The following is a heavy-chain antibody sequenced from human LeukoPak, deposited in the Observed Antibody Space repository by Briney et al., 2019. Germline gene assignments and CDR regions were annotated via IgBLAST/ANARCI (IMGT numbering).Heavy chain of an antibody. J-gene: IGHJ4*02. V-gene: IGHV3-15*01. Sequence: AGGSLRLSCAASGFTFSNAWMSWVRQAPGKGLEWVGRIKSKTDGGTTDYAAPVKGRFTISRDDSKNTLYLQMNSLKTEDTAVYYCTTVQRYYDFWSGSYWGQGTLVTVSS. CDR3: TTVQRYYDFWSGSY. CDR1: GFTFSNAW. CDR2: IKSKTDGGTT. D-gene: IGHD3-3*01.